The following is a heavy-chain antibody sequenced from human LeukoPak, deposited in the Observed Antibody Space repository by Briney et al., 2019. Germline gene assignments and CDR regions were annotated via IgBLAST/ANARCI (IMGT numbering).Heavy chain of an antibody. CDR3: ASNYDSSGYYEY. CDR1: GGSISSYH. V-gene: IGHV4-4*07. D-gene: IGHD3-22*01. J-gene: IGHJ4*02. CDR2: FYTTGST. Sequence: PSETLSLTCTVSGGSISSYHWSWIRQTAGKGLEWIGRFYTTGSTNYKPSLKSRVTVSVDTSKNQFSLKLSSVTAADTAVYYCASNYDSSGYYEYWGQGTLVTVSS.